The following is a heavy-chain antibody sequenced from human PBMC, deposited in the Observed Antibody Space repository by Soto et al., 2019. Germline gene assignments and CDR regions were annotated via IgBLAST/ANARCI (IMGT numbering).Heavy chain of an antibody. CDR3: ARDRFEGISAAGLFDY. J-gene: IGHJ4*02. CDR2: IYYSGST. D-gene: IGHD6-13*01. CDR1: GGSISSGGYY. Sequence: QVQLQESGPGLVKPSQTLSLTCTVSGGSISSGGYYWSWIRQHPGKGMEWIGYIYYSGSTYYNPSLKSRVTTSVDTSKNQCSLKLSSVTAADTAVYYCARDRFEGISAAGLFDYWGQGTLVTVSS. V-gene: IGHV4-31*03.